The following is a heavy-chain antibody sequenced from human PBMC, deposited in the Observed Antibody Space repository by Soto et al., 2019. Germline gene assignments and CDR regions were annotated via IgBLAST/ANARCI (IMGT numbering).Heavy chain of an antibody. D-gene: IGHD6-13*01. V-gene: IGHV4-34*01. CDR2: INHSGST. Sequence: QVQLQQWGAGLLKPSETLSLTCAVYGGSFSGYYWSWIRQPPGKGLEWIGEINHSGSTNYNPSLKSRVTISVDTSKNQFSLKLSSVTAADTAVYYCARAGIAAPNNWFDPWGQGTLVTVSS. J-gene: IGHJ5*02. CDR3: ARAGIAAPNNWFDP. CDR1: GGSFSGYY.